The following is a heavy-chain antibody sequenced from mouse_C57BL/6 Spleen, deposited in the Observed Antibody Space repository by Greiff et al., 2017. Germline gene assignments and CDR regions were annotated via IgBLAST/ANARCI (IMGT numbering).Heavy chain of an antibody. CDR3: ARSASYGSSYWYFDV. J-gene: IGHJ1*03. V-gene: IGHV1-59*01. CDR1: GYTFTSYW. CDR2: IDPSDSYT. D-gene: IGHD1-1*01. Sequence: VQLQQPGAELVRPGTSVKLSCKASGYTFTSYWMHWVKQRPGQGLEWIGVIDPSDSYTNYNQKFKGKATLTVDTSPSTAYMQLSSLTSEDSAVYYCARSASYGSSYWYFDVWGTGTTVTVSS.